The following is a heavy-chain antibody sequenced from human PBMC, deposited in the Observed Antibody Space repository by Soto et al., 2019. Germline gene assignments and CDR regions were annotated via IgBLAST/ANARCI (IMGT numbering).Heavy chain of an antibody. CDR3: ARDYSSSWNNWFDP. Sequence: PGGSLRLSCAASGFTFSSYEMNWVRQAPGKGLEWVSYISSSGSTIYYADSVKGRFTISRDNAKNSLYLQMNSLRAEDTAVYYCARDYSSSWNNWFDPWGQGTLVTVSS. V-gene: IGHV3-48*03. D-gene: IGHD6-13*01. CDR1: GFTFSSYE. CDR2: ISSSGSTI. J-gene: IGHJ5*02.